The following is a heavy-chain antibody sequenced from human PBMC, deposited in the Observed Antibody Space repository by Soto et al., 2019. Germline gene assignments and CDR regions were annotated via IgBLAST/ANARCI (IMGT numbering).Heavy chain of an antibody. CDR2: ISSSSSYI. V-gene: IGHV3-21*01. CDR1: GFTFSSYS. J-gene: IGHJ4*02. CDR3: ARSPGRYCSGGSCATMGF. Sequence: EVQLVESGGGLVKPGGSLRLSCAASGFTFSSYSMNWVRQAPGKGLEWVSSISSSSSYIYYADSVKGRFTISRDNAKNSLYLQMNSLRAEDTAVYYCARSPGRYCSGGSCATMGFWGQGTLVTVSS. D-gene: IGHD2-15*01.